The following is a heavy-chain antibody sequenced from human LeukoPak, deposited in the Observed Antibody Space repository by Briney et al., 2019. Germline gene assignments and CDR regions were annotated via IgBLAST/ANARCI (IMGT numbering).Heavy chain of an antibody. CDR3: AKAVDIDI. CDR2: ISYDGSNK. J-gene: IGHJ3*02. Sequence: GGSLRPSCAASGFTFSSYGMHWVRQAPGKGLEWVAAISYDGSNKYYADSVKGRFTISRDNSKNTLYLQMNSLRAEDTAVYYCAKAVDIDIWGQGTMVTVSS. D-gene: IGHD5-12*01. CDR1: GFTFSSYG. V-gene: IGHV3-30*18.